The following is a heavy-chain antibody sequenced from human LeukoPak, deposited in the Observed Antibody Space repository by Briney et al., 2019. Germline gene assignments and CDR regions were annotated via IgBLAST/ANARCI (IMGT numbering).Heavy chain of an antibody. V-gene: IGHV4-4*07. J-gene: IGHJ5*02. CDR3: ARSSGYYYGSGSYDNWFDP. CDR2: IYTSGST. D-gene: IGHD3-10*01. CDR1: GGSISSYY. Sequence: SETLSLTCTVSGGSISSYYWSWIRQPAGKGLEWIGRIYTSGSTNYNPSLKSRVTMSVDTSKNQFSLKLSSVTAADTAVYYCARSSGYYYGSGSYDNWFDPWGQGTLVTVSS.